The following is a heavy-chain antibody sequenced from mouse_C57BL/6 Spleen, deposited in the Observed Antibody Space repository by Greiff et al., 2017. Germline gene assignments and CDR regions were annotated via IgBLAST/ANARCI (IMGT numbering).Heavy chain of an antibody. CDR1: GYTFTDYY. V-gene: IGHV1-19*01. J-gene: IGHJ1*03. D-gene: IGHD2-5*01. Sequence: EVQLQQSGPVLVKPGASVKMSCKASGYTFTDYYMNWVKQSHGKSLEWIGVINPYNGGTSYNQKFKGKATLTVDKSSSTAYMELNSLTSEDSAVYYCARGSNYVGWYFDVWGTGTTVTVSS. CDR2: INPYNGGT. CDR3: ARGSNYVGWYFDV.